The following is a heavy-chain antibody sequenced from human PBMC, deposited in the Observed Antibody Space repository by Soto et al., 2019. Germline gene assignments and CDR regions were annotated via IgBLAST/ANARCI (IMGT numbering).Heavy chain of an antibody. CDR1: GGSINNDY. V-gene: IGHV4-4*07. J-gene: IGHJ4*02. Sequence: QVQLQESGPGLVKPSETLSLTCTVSGGSINNDYWTWIRQPAGKGLEWIGRIYATGSTNYSPSLRSRVTMSVDTSKSKFSLKLSSVTAADTAVYYCAREYSVNYRTFDYWGQGTLVTVSS. CDR2: IYATGST. CDR3: AREYSVNYRTFDY. D-gene: IGHD1-26*01.